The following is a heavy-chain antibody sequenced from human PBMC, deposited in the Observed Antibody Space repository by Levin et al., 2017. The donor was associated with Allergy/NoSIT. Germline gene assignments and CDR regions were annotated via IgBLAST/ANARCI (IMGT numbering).Heavy chain of an antibody. CDR3: ARYYCRNDVGFSFDV. J-gene: IGHJ3*01. CDR2: IHDSGRT. D-gene: IGHD2-8*01. CDR1: GGSISGYY. V-gene: IGHV4-59*08. Sequence: SQTLSLTCTVSGGSISGYYWSWIRQPPEKGLEWIGYIHDSGRTHCNPSLKSRVTISVDTSKNQFSLKLSSVTAADTAVYYCARYYCRNDVGFSFDVWGQGTVVTVSS.